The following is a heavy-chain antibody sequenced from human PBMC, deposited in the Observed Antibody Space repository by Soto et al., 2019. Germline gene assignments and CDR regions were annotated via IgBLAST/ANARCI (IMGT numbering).Heavy chain of an antibody. CDR2: INHSGST. CDR1: GGSFSGYY. D-gene: IGHD3-10*01. V-gene: IGHV4-34*01. CDR3: ARGTLFPTYYYGSGSYYYY. J-gene: IGHJ4*02. Sequence: SETLSLTCAVYGGSFSGYYWSWIRQPPGKGLEWIGEINHSGSTNYNPSLKSRVTISVDTSKNQFSLKLSSVTAADTAVYYCARGTLFPTYYYGSGSYYYYWGQGTLVTVSS.